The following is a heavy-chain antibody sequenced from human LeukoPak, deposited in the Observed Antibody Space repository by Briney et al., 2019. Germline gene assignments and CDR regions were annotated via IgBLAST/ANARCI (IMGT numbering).Heavy chain of an antibody. Sequence: ASVKVSCKASGYTFTGYYMHWVRQAPGQGLEWMGWINPNSGGTNYAQKFQGRVTMTRDTSISTAYMELSRLRSDDTAVYYCARASPGYSSGWYQANAFDIWGQGTMVTVSS. J-gene: IGHJ3*02. CDR3: ARASPGYSSGWYQANAFDI. CDR1: GYTFTGYY. D-gene: IGHD6-19*01. V-gene: IGHV1-2*02. CDR2: INPNSGGT.